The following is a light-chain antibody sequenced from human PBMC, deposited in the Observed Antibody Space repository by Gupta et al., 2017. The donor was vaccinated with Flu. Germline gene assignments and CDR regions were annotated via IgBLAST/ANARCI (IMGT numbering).Light chain of an antibody. V-gene: IGLV2-8*01. CDR1: TSDVGCYDY. CDR2: EVN. CDR3: SSFAGNTYV. J-gene: IGLJ1*01. Sequence: QSALTQPPSASGSPGQSVTISSTGTTSDVGCYDYVSWYQHHPGKAPKVMIYEVNKRPSGVPDRFSGSKSGNSASLTVSGLQAEDEADYYCSSFAGNTYVFGTGTKVTVL.